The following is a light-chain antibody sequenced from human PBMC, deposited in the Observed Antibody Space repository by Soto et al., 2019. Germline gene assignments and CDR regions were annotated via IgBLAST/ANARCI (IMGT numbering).Light chain of an antibody. J-gene: IGKJ4*01. CDR2: KSS. V-gene: IGKV1-5*03. CDR3: QQYNTYPLT. CDR1: QRSSTW. Sequence: DLQMTQSHSTLSASVGDRVTITCRASQRSSTWLAWYQQKPGKAPKLLIYKSSSLEGSVPSRFGGSGSGTLFNITISSLHPDDFATYYCQQYNTYPLTFGGGTTVDIK.